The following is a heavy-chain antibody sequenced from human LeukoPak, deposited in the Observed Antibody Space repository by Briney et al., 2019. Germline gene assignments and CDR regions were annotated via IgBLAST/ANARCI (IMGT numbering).Heavy chain of an antibody. D-gene: IGHD3-3*01. Sequence: GGSLRLSCAASGFTLRDYYMSWIRQAPGKGLEFISYFSSSGSTISYADSVKGRFTISRDNSKNTLCLQMNGLRAKDTAVYYCARGYNDFWSGSQFVSWGRGTLVIVSS. CDR3: ARGYNDFWSGSQFVS. CDR2: FSSSGSTI. V-gene: IGHV3-11*04. J-gene: IGHJ4*02. CDR1: GFTLRDYY.